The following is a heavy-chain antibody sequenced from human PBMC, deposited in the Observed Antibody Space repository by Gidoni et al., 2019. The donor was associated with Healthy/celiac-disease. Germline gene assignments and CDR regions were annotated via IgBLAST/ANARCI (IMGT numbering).Heavy chain of an antibody. J-gene: IGHJ4*02. CDR1: GFTFSSYG. Sequence: QVQLVESGGGVVQPGRSLRLSCAASGFTFSSYGMHWVRQAPGKGLEWVAVIWYDGSNKYYADSVKGRFTISRDNSKNTLYLQMNSLRAEDTAVYYCARDGRDGYKYDYWGQGTLVTVSS. V-gene: IGHV3-33*01. CDR3: ARDGRDGYKYDY. D-gene: IGHD5-12*01. CDR2: IWYDGSNK.